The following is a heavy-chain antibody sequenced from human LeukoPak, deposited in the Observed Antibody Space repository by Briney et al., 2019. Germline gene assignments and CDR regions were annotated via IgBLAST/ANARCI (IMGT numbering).Heavy chain of an antibody. J-gene: IGHJ3*02. CDR2: IGTTGDT. CDR1: GFTFSSYD. V-gene: IGHV3-13*04. D-gene: IGHD3-22*01. Sequence: GGSLRLSCAASGFTFSSYDMHWVRQATGKGLEWVSGIGTTGDTYYPGSVKGRFTISREDAKNSLYLQMNSLRAGDTAVYYCARGLYYYDSSGYYGDTFDIWGQGTMVTVSS. CDR3: ARGLYYYDSSGYYGDTFDI.